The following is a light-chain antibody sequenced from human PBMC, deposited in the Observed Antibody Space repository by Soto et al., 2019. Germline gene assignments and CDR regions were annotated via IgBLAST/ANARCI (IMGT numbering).Light chain of an antibody. V-gene: IGKV1-39*01. Sequence: DIQMTQSPSSLSASVGDRVTITCRASQSISSYLNWYQQKPGKAPKLLIYAASRLQSGVPSRLSGSGSGTDFTLTICSLQPEDFATYYCQQSYSTPWTFGQGTKVDIK. J-gene: IGKJ1*01. CDR1: QSISSY. CDR2: AAS. CDR3: QQSYSTPWT.